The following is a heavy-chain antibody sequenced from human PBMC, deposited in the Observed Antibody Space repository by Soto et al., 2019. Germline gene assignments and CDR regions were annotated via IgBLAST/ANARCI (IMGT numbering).Heavy chain of an antibody. V-gene: IGHV4-39*01. CDR3: ARQTVATRQYYFDY. Sequence: SETLSLTCTVSGGSISSSSYYWGWIRQPPGKGLEWIGSIYYSGSTYYNPSLKSRVTISVDTSKNQFSLKLSSVTAADTAVYYCARQTVATRQYYFDYWGQGTPVTVSS. CDR2: IYYSGST. D-gene: IGHD5-12*01. CDR1: GGSISSSSYY. J-gene: IGHJ4*02.